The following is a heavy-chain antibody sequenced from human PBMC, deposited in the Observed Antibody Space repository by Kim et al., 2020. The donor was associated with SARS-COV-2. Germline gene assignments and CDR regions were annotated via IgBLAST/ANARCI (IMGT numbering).Heavy chain of an antibody. J-gene: IGHJ6*02. CDR3: ARGRLGDPYGMDV. V-gene: IGHV1-69*01. Sequence: YAQKFQGRVTITADESTSTAYMELSSLRSEDTAVYYCARGRLGDPYGMDVWGQGTTVTVSS. D-gene: IGHD3-16*01.